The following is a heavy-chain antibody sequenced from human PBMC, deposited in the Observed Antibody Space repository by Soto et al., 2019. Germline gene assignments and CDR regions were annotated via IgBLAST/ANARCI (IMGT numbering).Heavy chain of an antibody. J-gene: IGHJ4*02. D-gene: IGHD2-15*01. V-gene: IGHV1-2*02. CDR2: INPNSGGT. Sequence: QVQLVQSGAEVKKPGASVKVSCKASGYTFTGYYIHWVRQAPGQGLEWMGWINPNSGGTKYPQKFQGMVTMTRNTSIRTVYMSLTGLKSDDTAVYFCARDLAKGGGSAGFDYWGQGTLVAVSS. CDR3: ARDLAKGGGSAGFDY. CDR1: GYTFTGYY.